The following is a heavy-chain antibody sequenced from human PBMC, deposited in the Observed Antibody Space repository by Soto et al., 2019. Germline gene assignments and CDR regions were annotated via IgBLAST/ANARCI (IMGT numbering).Heavy chain of an antibody. CDR1: GYTFTSYG. CDR2: ISAYNGNT. D-gene: IGHD6-13*01. Sequence: ASVKVSCKASGYTFTSYGISWVRQAPGQGLEWMGWISAYNGNTNYAQKLQGRVTITADESTSTAYMELSSLRSEDTAVYYCARGIYSSSWYGYFQHWGQGTLVTVSS. J-gene: IGHJ1*01. V-gene: IGHV1-18*01. CDR3: ARGIYSSSWYGYFQH.